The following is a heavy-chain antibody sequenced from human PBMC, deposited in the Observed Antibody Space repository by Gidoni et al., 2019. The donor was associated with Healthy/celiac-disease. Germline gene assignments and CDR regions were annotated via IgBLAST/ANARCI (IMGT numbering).Heavy chain of an antibody. J-gene: IGHJ5*02. CDR3: ALVYCSSTSCYQNWFDP. Sequence: QVQLVQSGAEVKKPGSSVKVSCKASGGTLSSDAISWVRQAPGQGLEWMGGIIPIFGTANYAQKFQGRVTITADESTSTAYMELSSLRSEDTAVYYCALVYCSSTSCYQNWFDPWGQGTLVTVSS. CDR1: GGTLSSDA. V-gene: IGHV1-69*01. CDR2: IIPIFGTA. D-gene: IGHD2-2*01.